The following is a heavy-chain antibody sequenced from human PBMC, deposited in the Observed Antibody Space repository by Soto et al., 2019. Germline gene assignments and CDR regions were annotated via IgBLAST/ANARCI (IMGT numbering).Heavy chain of an antibody. CDR2: IWYDGSNK. V-gene: IGHV3-33*01. CDR3: ARDHSSGWYNY. Sequence: VQLVESGGGVVQPGRSLRLSCAASGFTFSSYGMHWVRQAPGKGLEWVAVIWYDGSNKYYADSVKGRFTISRDNSKNTLYLQMNSLRAEDTAVYYCARDHSSGWYNYWGQGTLVTVSS. CDR1: GFTFSSYG. D-gene: IGHD6-19*01. J-gene: IGHJ4*02.